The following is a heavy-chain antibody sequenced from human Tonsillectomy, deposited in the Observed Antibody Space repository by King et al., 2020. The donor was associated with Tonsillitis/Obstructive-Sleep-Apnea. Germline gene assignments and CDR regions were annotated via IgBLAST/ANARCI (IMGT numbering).Heavy chain of an antibody. D-gene: IGHD6-19*01. CDR2: ISYDGSNK. CDR3: ASDDSSGWAYYFDY. J-gene: IGHJ4*02. V-gene: IGHV3-30*01. CDR1: GFTFSTYA. Sequence: VQLVESGGGVVQPGRSLRLSCAASGFTFSTYAMHWVRQGPGKGLEWVAGISYDGSNKYCADSVNGRFTISRDNSKNTLFLQMNSLRAEDTAVYYYASDDSSGWAYYFDYWGQGTLVTVSS.